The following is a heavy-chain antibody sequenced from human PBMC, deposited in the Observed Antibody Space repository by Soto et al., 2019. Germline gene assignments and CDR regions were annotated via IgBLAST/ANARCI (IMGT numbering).Heavy chain of an antibody. CDR2: ISVSGGTT. D-gene: IGHD4-4*01. CDR3: AKGSYTNYNWFDP. V-gene: IGHV3-23*01. CDR1: GFTFSSHA. Sequence: GGSLRLSCAPSGFTFSSHAMSWVRQAPGKGLEWVSAISVSGGTTYYADSVKGRFTISRDNSKNTLYLQMNSLRAEDTAVYYCAKGSYTNYNWFDPWGQGTLVTVSS. J-gene: IGHJ5*02.